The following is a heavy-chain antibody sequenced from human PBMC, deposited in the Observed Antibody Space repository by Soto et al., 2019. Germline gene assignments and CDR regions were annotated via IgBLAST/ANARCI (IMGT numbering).Heavy chain of an antibody. D-gene: IGHD3-9*01. Sequence: HPGGSLRLSCAASGFTFSSYWMSWVRQAPGKGLEWVANIKQDGSEKYYVDSVKGRFTISRDNAKNSLYLQMNSLRAEDTAVYYCARGSVVRYFDWLEFGYYGMDVWGQGTTVTVSS. CDR3: ARGSVVRYFDWLEFGYYGMDV. CDR1: GFTFSSYW. V-gene: IGHV3-7*01. J-gene: IGHJ6*02. CDR2: IKQDGSEK.